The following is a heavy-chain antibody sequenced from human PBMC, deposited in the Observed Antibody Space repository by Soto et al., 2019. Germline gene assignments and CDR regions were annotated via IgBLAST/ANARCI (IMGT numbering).Heavy chain of an antibody. CDR2: INYSETT. CDR1: GGSFSGHY. Sequence: SETLSLTCAACGGSFSGHYCGWVRQPPGKGLEWIGEINYSETTNYNPSLESPVTVSVDSFKNQCTLKVTSVTAADTAVYYCARRYGSGKYYFDFWGQGTPVTVSS. D-gene: IGHD3-10*01. V-gene: IGHV4-34*01. J-gene: IGHJ4*02. CDR3: ARRYGSGKYYFDF.